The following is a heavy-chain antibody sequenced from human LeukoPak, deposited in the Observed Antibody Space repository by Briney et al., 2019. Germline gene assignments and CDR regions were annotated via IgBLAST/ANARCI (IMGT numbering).Heavy chain of an antibody. D-gene: IGHD5-24*01. J-gene: IGHJ4*02. V-gene: IGHV5-51*01. CDR3: ARQRDGYSYDY. Sequence: GESLKISCKGSGYGFTSYWIGWVRQMPGKGLEWMGMIYPGYSDTRYSPSCLGLVTISADKSITTAYLQWSSLMASDTAMYYCARQRDGYSYDYWGQGTLVTVSS. CDR2: IYPGYSDT. CDR1: GYGFTSYW.